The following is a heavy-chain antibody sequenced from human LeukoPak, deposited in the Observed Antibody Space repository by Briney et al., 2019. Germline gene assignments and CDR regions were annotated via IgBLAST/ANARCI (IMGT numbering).Heavy chain of an antibody. D-gene: IGHD6-13*01. CDR3: AKDGTSVATAGSHFDY. V-gene: IGHV3-30*18. J-gene: IGHJ4*02. Sequence: GVSLRLSCAASGFTFSSYGKQWVRQAPGKGLEWVAVIAYDGSNKYYADSVKGRFTISRDNSKNTLHLQMNSLRAEDTAVYYCAKDGTSVATAGSHFDYWGQGTLVTVSS. CDR1: GFTFSSYG. CDR2: IAYDGSNK.